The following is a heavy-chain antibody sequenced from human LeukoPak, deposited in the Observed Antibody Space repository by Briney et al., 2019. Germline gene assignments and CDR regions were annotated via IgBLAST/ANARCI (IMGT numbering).Heavy chain of an antibody. CDR2: ISYDGSNK. CDR3: AKDLVPAAGNYYDGMDV. CDR1: GFTFSSYS. Sequence: GGSLRLSCAASGFTFSSYSMNWVRQAPGKGLEWVAVISYDGSNKYYADSVKGRFTISRDNSKNTLYLQMNSLRAEDTAVYYCAKDLVPAAGNYYDGMDVWGQGTTVTVSS. D-gene: IGHD2-2*01. J-gene: IGHJ6*02. V-gene: IGHV3-30*18.